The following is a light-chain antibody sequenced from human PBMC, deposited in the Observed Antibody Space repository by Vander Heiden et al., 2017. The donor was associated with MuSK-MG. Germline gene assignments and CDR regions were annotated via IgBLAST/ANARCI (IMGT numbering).Light chain of an antibody. CDR1: QSIDSW. J-gene: IGKJ1*01. CDR2: DAS. V-gene: IGKV1-5*01. CDR3: QQDSSYPWT. Sequence: DIQMTQSPSTLSAYVGDRVTITCLASQSIDSWLAWYQQKPGKAPKLLIYDASSLETGVPSRFSGSGSGTEFTLTISSLQPDDFATYSCQQDSSYPWTFGQGTKVEIK.